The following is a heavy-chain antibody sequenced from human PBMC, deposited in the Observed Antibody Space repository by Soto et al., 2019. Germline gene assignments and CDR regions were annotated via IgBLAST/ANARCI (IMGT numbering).Heavy chain of an antibody. CDR1: GGSFSGYY. J-gene: IGHJ4*02. CDR3: ARCGGDCYKYYFDY. Sequence: QVQLQQWGAGLLKPSETLSLTCAVYGGSFSGYYWSWIRQPPGKGLEWIGEINHSGSTNYNPSLKSRVTISVDTSKNQFSLKLSSVTAADTAVYYCARCGGDCYKYYFDYWGQGTLVTVSS. D-gene: IGHD2-21*02. CDR2: INHSGST. V-gene: IGHV4-34*01.